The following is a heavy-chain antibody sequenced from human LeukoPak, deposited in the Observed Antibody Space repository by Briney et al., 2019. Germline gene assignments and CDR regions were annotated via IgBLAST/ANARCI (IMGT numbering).Heavy chain of an antibody. CDR3: ARDHYGSGSYTNNWFDP. CDR1: GYTFTSYY. V-gene: IGHV1-46*01. J-gene: IGHJ5*02. D-gene: IGHD3-10*01. Sequence: EASVKVSCTASGYTFTSYYMHWVRQAPGQGLEWMGIINPSGGSTSYAQKFQGRVTMTRDTSTSTVYMELSSLRSEDTAVYYCARDHYGSGSYTNNWFDPWGQGTLVTVSS. CDR2: INPSGGST.